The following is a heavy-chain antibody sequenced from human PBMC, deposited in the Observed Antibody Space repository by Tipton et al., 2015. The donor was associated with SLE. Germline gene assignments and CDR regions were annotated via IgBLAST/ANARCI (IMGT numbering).Heavy chain of an antibody. D-gene: IGHD3-22*01. CDR1: GFTFNSYG. J-gene: IGHJ6*02. CDR2: IRYDGRNK. V-gene: IGHV3-30*02. CDR3: AKPRGGYVYYYGMDV. Sequence: SLRLSCAASGFTFNSYGMHWVRQAPGKGLEWVAFIRYDGRNKFYADCVKGRFTISRDNSKNTLYLQMSNLRAEDTAVYYCAKPRGGYVYYYGMDVWGQGTTVTVSS.